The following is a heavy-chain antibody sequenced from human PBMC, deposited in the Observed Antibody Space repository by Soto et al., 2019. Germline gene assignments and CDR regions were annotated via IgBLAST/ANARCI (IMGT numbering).Heavy chain of an antibody. CDR2: IFFTGSA. V-gene: IGHV4-61*01. CDR1: GGSVSTGSYD. J-gene: IGHJ6*02. CDR3: ARDGHGMDV. Sequence: QVQLQESGPGLVRPSETLSLTCTVSGGSVSTGSYDWSCIRQPPGKGLEWIGKIFFTGSAHYNPSLRNRVTMSVDTSKDQFSLTLTSVAAADTDGYYCARDGHGMDVWGQGTTVTVSS.